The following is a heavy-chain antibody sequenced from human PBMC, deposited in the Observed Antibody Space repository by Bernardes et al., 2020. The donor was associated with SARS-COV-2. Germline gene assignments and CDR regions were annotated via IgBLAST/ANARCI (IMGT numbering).Heavy chain of an antibody. Sequence: SETLSRTCTVSGGSISSGGYYWSWIRQHPGKGLEWIGYIYYSGSTYYNPSLKSRVTISVDTSKNQFSLKLSSVTAADTAMYYCAREGGSGSGDIWGQGTMVTVSS. CDR2: IYYSGST. CDR3: AREGGSGSGDI. J-gene: IGHJ3*02. V-gene: IGHV4-31*03. CDR1: GGSISSGGYY. D-gene: IGHD3-10*01.